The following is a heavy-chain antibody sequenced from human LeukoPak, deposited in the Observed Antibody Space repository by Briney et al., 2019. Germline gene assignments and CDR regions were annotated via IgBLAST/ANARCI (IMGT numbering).Heavy chain of an antibody. CDR3: ARDRDYYFDY. Sequence: SCKVSGYTLTELSMHWVRQTPGKGLEWVAVIWYDGSNKYYADSVKGRFTISRDNSKNTLYLQMNSLRAEDTAVYYCARDRDYYFDYWGQGTLVTVSS. V-gene: IGHV3-33*01. D-gene: IGHD3/OR15-3a*01. J-gene: IGHJ4*02. CDR1: GYTLTELS. CDR2: IWYDGSNK.